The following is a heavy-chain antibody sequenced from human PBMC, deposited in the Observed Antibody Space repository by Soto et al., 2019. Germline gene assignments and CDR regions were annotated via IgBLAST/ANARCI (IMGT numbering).Heavy chain of an antibody. V-gene: IGHV1-69*12. CDR2: IIPIFGTA. Sequence: QDQLVQSGAEVKKPGSSVKVSCKASGGTFSSYAISWVRQAPGQGLEWMGGIIPIFGTADYAQKFQGRVTINADESTSTAYMELSSLRSEDTAVYYCARHVPAAGYYYGMDVWGQGTTVTVSS. CDR1: GGTFSSYA. D-gene: IGHD2-2*01. J-gene: IGHJ6*02. CDR3: ARHVPAAGYYYGMDV.